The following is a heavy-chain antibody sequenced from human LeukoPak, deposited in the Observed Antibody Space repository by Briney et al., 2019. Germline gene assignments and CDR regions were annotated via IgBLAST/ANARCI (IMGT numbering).Heavy chain of an antibody. CDR1: GGSISSSSYS. CDR3: ARHSYSRPLDC. CDR2: FYYGGST. V-gene: IGHV4-39*01. J-gene: IGHJ4*02. D-gene: IGHD6-13*01. Sequence: SETLSLTCTVSGGSISSSSYSWGWIRQPPGKGLEWIGSFYYGGSTSYNPSLKSRVTISVDTSKNQFSLKLSSVTAADTAVYYCARHSYSRPLDCWGPGTLVTVSS.